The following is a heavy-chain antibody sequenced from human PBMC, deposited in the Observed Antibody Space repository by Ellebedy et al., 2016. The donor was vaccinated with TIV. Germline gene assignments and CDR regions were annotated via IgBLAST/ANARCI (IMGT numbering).Heavy chain of an antibody. CDR2: IKSKTDGATT. Sequence: GESLKISCAASGFTFRNAWMSWVRQAPGKGLEWVGRIKSKTDGATTDYAAPVKGRFTISRDDSKNTLYLQRNSLKTEDTAVYYCNTDLGSGSRFYYNGVDVWGQGTTVTVSS. CDR1: GFTFRNAW. J-gene: IGHJ6*02. D-gene: IGHD3-10*01. V-gene: IGHV3-15*01. CDR3: NTDLGSGSRFYYNGVDV.